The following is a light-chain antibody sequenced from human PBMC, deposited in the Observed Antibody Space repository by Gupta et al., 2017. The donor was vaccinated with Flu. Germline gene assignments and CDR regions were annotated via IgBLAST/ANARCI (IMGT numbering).Light chain of an antibody. CDR1: QSVSGY. CDR3: QQRSNWPLT. J-gene: IGKJ4*01. CDR2: DAS. Sequence: EIVLTHPPATLSLSPGERATLSCRASQSVSGYLAWYQQKPGQAPRLLIYDASKRATGIPARFSGSGSGTDFSLTISSLEPEDFAVYHCQQRSNWPLTFGGGTTVEIK. V-gene: IGKV3-11*01.